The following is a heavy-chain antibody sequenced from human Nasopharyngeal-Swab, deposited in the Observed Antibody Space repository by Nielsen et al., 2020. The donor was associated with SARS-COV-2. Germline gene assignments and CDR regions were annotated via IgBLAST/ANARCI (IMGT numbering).Heavy chain of an antibody. D-gene: IGHD1-26*01. CDR2: IDMRGRTT. V-gene: IGHV3-74*03. Sequence: GGSLRLSCATSGFTFSNYWMHWVRQASGKGLEWVARIDMRGRTTTHADSVKGRFTISRDNAKNTLSLQMNSLTPADTAVYFCVRGPVEGATGYFQFWGQGTLVTVSS. CDR3: VRGPVEGATGYFQF. J-gene: IGHJ1*01. CDR1: GFTFSNYW.